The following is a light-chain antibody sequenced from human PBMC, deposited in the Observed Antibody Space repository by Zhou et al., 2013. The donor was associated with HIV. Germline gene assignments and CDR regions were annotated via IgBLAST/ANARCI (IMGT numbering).Light chain of an antibody. CDR3: QQSYSTPLT. CDR2: AAY. J-gene: IGKJ4*01. Sequence: DIQMTQSPSFLSPSVGDRVTITCRASQSVTSYLNWYQQKPGKAPKLLIYAAYSLQSGVPSRFSGSGSGTDFTLTISSLQPEDFATYYCQQSYSTPLTFGGGTKVQIK. V-gene: IGKV1-39*01. CDR1: QSVTSY.